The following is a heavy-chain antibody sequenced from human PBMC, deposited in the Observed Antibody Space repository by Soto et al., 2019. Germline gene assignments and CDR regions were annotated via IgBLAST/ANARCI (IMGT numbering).Heavy chain of an antibody. Sequence: GGSLRLSCAASGFTFSSYEMNWVRQAPGKGLEWVSYISSSGSTIYYADSVRGRFTISRDNAKNSLYLQMNNLRAEDTAVYYCARGGWYGDPPFDYWGQGTLVTVSS. CDR2: ISSSGSTI. J-gene: IGHJ4*02. D-gene: IGHD4-17*01. V-gene: IGHV3-48*03. CDR3: ARGGWYGDPPFDY. CDR1: GFTFSSYE.